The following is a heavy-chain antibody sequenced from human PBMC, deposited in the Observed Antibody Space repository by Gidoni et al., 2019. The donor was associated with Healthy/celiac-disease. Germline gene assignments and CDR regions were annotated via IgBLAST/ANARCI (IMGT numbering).Heavy chain of an antibody. CDR2: IIPIFGTA. Sequence: QVQLVQSGAEVKKPGSSVKVSCKASGGPFSSYAISWVRQAPGQGLEWMGGIIPIFGTANYAQKFQGRVTITADESTSTAYMELSSLRSEDTAVYYCARRPYYYDSSGYYHWNDAFDIWGQGTMVTVSS. V-gene: IGHV1-69*01. J-gene: IGHJ3*02. CDR1: GGPFSSYA. D-gene: IGHD3-22*01. CDR3: ARRPYYYDSSGYYHWNDAFDI.